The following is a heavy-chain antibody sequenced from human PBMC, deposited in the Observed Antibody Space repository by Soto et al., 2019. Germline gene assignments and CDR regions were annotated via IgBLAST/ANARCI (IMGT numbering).Heavy chain of an antibody. V-gene: IGHV4-30-2*01. J-gene: IGHJ4*02. D-gene: IGHD3-22*01. CDR2: IFHGGST. CDR1: GAPITWGDYS. Sequence: SETLSLTCAISGAPITWGDYSWNWIRQPPGKGLEWIGYIFHGGSTYYNPSLRSRVTISVDRSRTQFSLKMSSVTAADTAMYYCARHGGAHYDSSGYHYALDYWGQGTPVTVSS. CDR3: ARHGGAHYDSSGYHYALDY.